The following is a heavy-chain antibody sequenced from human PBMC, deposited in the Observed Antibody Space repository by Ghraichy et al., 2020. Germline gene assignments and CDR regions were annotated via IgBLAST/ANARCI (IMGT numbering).Heavy chain of an antibody. V-gene: IGHV4-61*03. CDR3: ARGYSSTLMNWFDP. D-gene: IGHD2-2*01. Sequence: SETLSLTCTVSGGSINISGYYWSWIRQPPGKGLECIGYIYDSGSTKYNPSLKSRVTISVDTSKNHFSLKLTYVTAADTAVYYCARGYSSTLMNWFDPWGQGTLVTVSS. J-gene: IGHJ5*02. CDR1: GGSINISGYY. CDR2: IYDSGST.